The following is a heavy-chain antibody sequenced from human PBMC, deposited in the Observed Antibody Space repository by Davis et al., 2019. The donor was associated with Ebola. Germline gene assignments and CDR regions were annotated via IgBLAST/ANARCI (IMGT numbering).Heavy chain of an antibody. D-gene: IGHD5-18*01. V-gene: IGHV3-11*04. Sequence: GGSLRLSCAASGFTFSDHYMNWIRQTPGKGLEWISHISSSGDIVSYADSVKGRFSISRDNAKNSLYLQMNSLRAEDTAVYYCARTRIQPPWYYYYYYGMDVWGQGTTVTVSS. J-gene: IGHJ6*02. CDR3: ARTRIQPPWYYYYYYGMDV. CDR1: GFTFSDHY. CDR2: ISSSGDIV.